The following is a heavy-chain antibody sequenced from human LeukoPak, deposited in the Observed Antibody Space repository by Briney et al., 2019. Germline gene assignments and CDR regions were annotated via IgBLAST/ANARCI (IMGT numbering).Heavy chain of an antibody. Sequence: SGTLSLTCSVSGGSISSFYWSWIRQPPGKGLEWIGYIYYNGVTNYSPSLKSRVTISVDTSRNQFSLKLSSVTAADTAVYYCARDIVVVPAAIFRFDPWGQGTLVTVSS. J-gene: IGHJ5*02. CDR3: ARDIVVVPAAIFRFDP. V-gene: IGHV4-59*12. CDR2: IYYNGVT. CDR1: GGSISSFY. D-gene: IGHD2-2*02.